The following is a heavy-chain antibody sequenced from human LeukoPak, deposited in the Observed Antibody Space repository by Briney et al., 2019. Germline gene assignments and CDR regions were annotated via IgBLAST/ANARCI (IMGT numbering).Heavy chain of an antibody. CDR1: GFTFSSYC. Sequence: PGGSLRLSCAASGFTFSSYCMNWVRQAPGKGLEWVAYIKGDGNKKNYVDSVKGRFSISRDNAKNSLYLQMDSLRAEDTAVYYCAKAGDYPIITHDSWGQGTLVTVSS. V-gene: IGHV3-7*01. CDR3: AKAGDYPIITHDS. CDR2: IKGDGNKK. J-gene: IGHJ5*01. D-gene: IGHD4-17*01.